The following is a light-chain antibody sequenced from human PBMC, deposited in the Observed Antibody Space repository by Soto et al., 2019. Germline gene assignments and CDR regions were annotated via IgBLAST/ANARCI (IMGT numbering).Light chain of an antibody. CDR3: QQYCRSLP. CDR2: GAS. V-gene: IGKV3-20*01. J-gene: IGKJ4*01. Sequence: EFGLTQSPGTLSLSPGERATLSCRASQSVSSSYLAWYQQKPGQAPRLLIYGASSRATGIPDRFSGSGSGTDFTLTISRLDPEDFAVHYCQQYCRSLPFGGGT. CDR1: QSVSSSY.